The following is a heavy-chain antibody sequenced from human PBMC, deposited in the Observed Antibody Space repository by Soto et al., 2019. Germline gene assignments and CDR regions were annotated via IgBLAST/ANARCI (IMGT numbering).Heavy chain of an antibody. CDR3: ARGATAIPTPLGY. V-gene: IGHV3-30-3*01. CDR1: GFSFNNYA. CDR2: ISFDGSNK. D-gene: IGHD2-21*02. J-gene: IGHJ4*02. Sequence: QVQLVESGGGVGQPGKSRRLSCAASGFSFNNYAIHWVRQGPGKGLEWVAVISFDGSNKFYADSVKGRFTISRDNPKNIVFLQMDSLRTEDTALYYCARGATAIPTPLGYWGQGALVTVSP.